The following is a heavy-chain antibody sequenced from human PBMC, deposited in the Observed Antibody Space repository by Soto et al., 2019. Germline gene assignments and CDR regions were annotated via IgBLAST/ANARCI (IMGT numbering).Heavy chain of an antibody. J-gene: IGHJ6*02. CDR1: GFTVSSHY. Sequence: PGGSLRLSCAASGFTVSSHYMSWVRQAPGKGLEWVSVIYSGGSTYYADSVKGRFTISRDNSKNTLYLQMNSLRAEDTAVYYCARSGLYYDILTGENYYYFGMDVWGQGTTVTVSS. V-gene: IGHV3-53*01. CDR3: ARSGLYYDILTGENYYYFGMDV. D-gene: IGHD3-9*01. CDR2: IYSGGST.